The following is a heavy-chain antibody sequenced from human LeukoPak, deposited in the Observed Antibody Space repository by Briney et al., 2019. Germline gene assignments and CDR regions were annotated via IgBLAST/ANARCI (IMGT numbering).Heavy chain of an antibody. CDR1: GGSISSGGYY. CDR2: IYYSGST. V-gene: IGHV4-31*01. CDR3: AREYLHAFDI. D-gene: IGHD3-10*01. J-gene: IGHJ3*02. Sequence: SETLSLTCTVSGGSISSGGYYWSWIRQHPGKGLEWIGYIYYSGSTYYNPSLKSPVTISVDTSKNQFSLKLSSVTAADTAVYYCAREYLHAFDIWGQGTMVTVSS.